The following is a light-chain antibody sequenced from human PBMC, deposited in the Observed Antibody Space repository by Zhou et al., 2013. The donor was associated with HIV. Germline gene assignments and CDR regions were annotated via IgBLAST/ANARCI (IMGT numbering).Light chain of an antibody. CDR2: GAS. J-gene: IGKJ4*01. V-gene: IGKV1-12*01. CDR1: EDISSS. Sequence: DIQMTQSPSSVSVSVGDTVTITCRASEDISSSLAWYQYAPGRGPKLLIYGASRLQGGVPSRFSGSGSGTDFTLTISGLQSDDFATYYCQQAHIFPHTFGGGPGWKS. CDR3: QQAHIFPHT.